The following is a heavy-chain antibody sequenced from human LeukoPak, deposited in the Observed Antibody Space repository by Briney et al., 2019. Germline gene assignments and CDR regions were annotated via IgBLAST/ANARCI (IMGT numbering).Heavy chain of an antibody. D-gene: IGHD5-18*01. Sequence: PGSSVKVSCKASGGTFSSYAISWVRQAPGQGLEWMGRIIPILGIANYAQKFQGRVTITADKSTSTAYMELSSLRSEDTAVYYCARQLALPGYSYGAFDYWGQGTLVTVSS. CDR2: IIPILGIA. CDR3: ARQLALPGYSYGAFDY. CDR1: GGTFSSYA. V-gene: IGHV1-69*04. J-gene: IGHJ4*02.